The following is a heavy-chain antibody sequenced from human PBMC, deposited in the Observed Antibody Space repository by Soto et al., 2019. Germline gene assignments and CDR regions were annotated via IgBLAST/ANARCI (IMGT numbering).Heavy chain of an antibody. D-gene: IGHD3-22*01. J-gene: IGHJ4*02. V-gene: IGHV4-59*01. Sequence: SEALSVTCTVSGGSISRYYWSWIRQPPGRGLEWIGYIYYSGSTNYNPSLKSRVTISVDTSKNQFSLKLSSVTAADTAVYYCARDNGREQYYDSSGYWYYFDYWGQGTLVTVSS. CDR2: IYYSGST. CDR3: ARDNGREQYYDSSGYWYYFDY. CDR1: GGSISRYY.